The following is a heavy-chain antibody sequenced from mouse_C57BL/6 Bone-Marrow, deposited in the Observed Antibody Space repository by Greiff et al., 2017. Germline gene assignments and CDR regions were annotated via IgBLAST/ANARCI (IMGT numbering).Heavy chain of an antibody. D-gene: IGHD2-12*01. CDR2: ILPGSGST. V-gene: IGHV1-9*01. CDR1: GYTFTGYW. Sequence: VHLVESGAELMKPGASVKLSCKATGYTFTGYWIEWVKQRPGHGLEWIGEILPGSGSTNYNEKFKGKATFTADTSSNTAHMQLSSLTTEDSAIYYCARDDAVGFAYWGQGTLVTVSA. CDR3: ARDDAVGFAY. J-gene: IGHJ3*01.